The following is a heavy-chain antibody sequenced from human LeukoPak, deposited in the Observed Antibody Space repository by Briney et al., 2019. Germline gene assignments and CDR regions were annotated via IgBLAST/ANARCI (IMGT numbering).Heavy chain of an antibody. D-gene: IGHD5-24*01. CDR3: ARGATISETGYFDF. CDR2: IYHRGDT. Sequence: SETLSLTCAVSGGSFSRYYWSWVRQSPGKGLEWIAEIYHRGDTNYNPSVKSRVTISVDTSKNQFSLKVRSLSAADTAVYYCARGATISETGYFDFWGQGTLVTVSS. J-gene: IGHJ4*03. V-gene: IGHV4-34*01. CDR1: GGSFSRYY.